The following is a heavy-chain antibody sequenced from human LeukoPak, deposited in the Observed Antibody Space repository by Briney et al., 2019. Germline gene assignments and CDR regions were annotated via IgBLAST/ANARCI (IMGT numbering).Heavy chain of an antibody. Sequence: ASVKVSCKSSGYTFPSYGFSWVRPAPGQGLEWMGWISAYNGNTNYAQKLQGRVTMTTDTSTSTAYMELRSLRSDDTAVYYCAIDSSGWYRPNYWGQGTLVTVSS. CDR3: AIDSSGWYRPNY. D-gene: IGHD6-19*01. CDR2: ISAYNGNT. CDR1: GYTFPSYG. V-gene: IGHV1-18*01. J-gene: IGHJ4*02.